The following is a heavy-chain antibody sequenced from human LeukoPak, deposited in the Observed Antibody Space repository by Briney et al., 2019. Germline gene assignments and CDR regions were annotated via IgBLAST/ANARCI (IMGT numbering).Heavy chain of an antibody. D-gene: IGHD2-15*01. V-gene: IGHV3-7*03. CDR2: IKQDGSEK. Sequence: GGSLRLSCAASGFTFSSYWMSWVGQAPGKGLEWVANIKQDGSEKYYVDSVKGRFTISRDNAKNSLYLQMNRLRAEDTAVYYCARDHPVVAATNWFDPWGQGTLVTVSS. CDR3: ARDHPVVAATNWFDP. J-gene: IGHJ5*02. CDR1: GFTFSSYW.